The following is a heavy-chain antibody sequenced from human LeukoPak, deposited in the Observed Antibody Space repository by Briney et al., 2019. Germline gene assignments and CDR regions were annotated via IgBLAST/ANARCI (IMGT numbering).Heavy chain of an antibody. D-gene: IGHD3-10*01. V-gene: IGHV3-48*03. J-gene: IGHJ6*03. CDR3: ARGTYGSGSYYIYYYYYMDV. CDR2: ISSSGSTI. Sequence: PGGSLRLSCAASGFTFSSYEMNWVRQAPGKGLEWVSYISSSGSTIYYADSVKGRFTISRDNAKNSLYLQMNSLRAEDTAVYYCARGTYGSGSYYIYYYYYMDVWGKGTTVTISS. CDR1: GFTFSSYE.